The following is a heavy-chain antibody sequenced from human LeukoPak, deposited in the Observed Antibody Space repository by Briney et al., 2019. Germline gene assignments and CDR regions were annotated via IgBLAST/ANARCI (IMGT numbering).Heavy chain of an antibody. V-gene: IGHV5-51*01. Sequence: GESLKISCTASGYSFSKYWIGWVRQTPGKGLEWMGFIYSDESLIRYSPSFEGQVTISADNSINTAYLQWNSLKASDTAMYYCGRYGLSGNGYASYFYYGMDFWGQGTAVTVSS. CDR3: GRYGLSGNGYASYFYYGMDF. D-gene: IGHD5-12*01. J-gene: IGHJ6*02. CDR2: IYSDESLI. CDR1: GYSFSKYW.